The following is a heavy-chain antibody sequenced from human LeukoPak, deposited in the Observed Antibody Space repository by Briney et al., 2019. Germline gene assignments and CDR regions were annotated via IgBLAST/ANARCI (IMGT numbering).Heavy chain of an antibody. Sequence: PGGSLRLSCAASGFTFSSYWMSWVRQAPGKGLEWVANIKQDGSEKYYVDSVKGRFTISRVNAKNSLHLQMNSLIAEDTAVYYCARRYCSGGSCYGQFDYWGQGTLVTVSS. CDR3: ARRYCSGGSCYGQFDY. J-gene: IGHJ4*02. CDR1: GFTFSSYW. V-gene: IGHV3-7*01. D-gene: IGHD2-15*01. CDR2: IKQDGSEK.